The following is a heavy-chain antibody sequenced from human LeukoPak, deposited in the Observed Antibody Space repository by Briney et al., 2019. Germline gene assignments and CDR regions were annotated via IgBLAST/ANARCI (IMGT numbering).Heavy chain of an antibody. J-gene: IGHJ5*02. D-gene: IGHD2-21*01. Sequence: PSETLSLTCTVSGGSITSDGYSWSWFRQSPEKGLEWIGYIYHSGTSYHSPSLQGRVTISVDRSKNQFSLRLSSVTAADTALYYCARTKDGGDSVDHWGQGTLVTVSS. CDR2: IYHSGTS. CDR3: ARTKDGGDSVDH. V-gene: IGHV4-30-2*06. CDR1: GGSITSDGYS.